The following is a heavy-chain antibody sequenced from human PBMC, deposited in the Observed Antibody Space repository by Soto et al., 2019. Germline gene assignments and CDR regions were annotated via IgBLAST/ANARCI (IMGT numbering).Heavy chain of an antibody. V-gene: IGHV4-39*01. D-gene: IGHD5-12*01. CDR2: IYYSGST. J-gene: IGHJ4*02. Sequence: SETLSLTCTVSGGSISSSSYYWGWIRQPPGKGLEWIGSIYYSGSTYYNPSLKSRVTISVDTSKNQFSLKLSSVTAADTAVYYCARRRYSGYDSSSWFDYWGQGTLVTVSS. CDR1: GGSISSSSYY. CDR3: ARRRYSGYDSSSWFDY.